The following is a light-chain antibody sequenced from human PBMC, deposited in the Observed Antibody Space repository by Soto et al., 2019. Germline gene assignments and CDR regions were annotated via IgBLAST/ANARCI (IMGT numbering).Light chain of an antibody. CDR1: SSNIGAGYD. CDR3: QSYDSSLSVV. J-gene: IGLJ2*01. CDR2: GNS. Sequence: QSVLTQPPSVSGAPGQRVTISCTGSSSNIGAGYDVHWYQQLPGTAPKLLIYGNSNRPSGVPDRFSGSKSGTSASLAITGPHAEDEDYYYCQSYDSSLSVVFGGGTKLTVL. V-gene: IGLV1-40*01.